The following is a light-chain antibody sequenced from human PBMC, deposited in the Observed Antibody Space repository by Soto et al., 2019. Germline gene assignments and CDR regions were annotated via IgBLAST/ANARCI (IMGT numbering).Light chain of an antibody. Sequence: DIQMTQSPSSLSASVGDRVTVTCRASQVIGNPYIGWYQQKVGRPPKRLIYSTSTLQSGVPSRFSGSGSGTEFSLTISSLQPEDSANYYCLQYWDYSWTFGQGTKVEMK. CDR3: LQYWDYSWT. V-gene: IGKV1-17*01. CDR2: STS. CDR1: QVIGNP. J-gene: IGKJ1*01.